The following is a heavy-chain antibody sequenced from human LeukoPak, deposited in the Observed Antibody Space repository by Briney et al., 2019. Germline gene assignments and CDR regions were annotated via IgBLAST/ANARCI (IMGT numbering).Heavy chain of an antibody. Sequence: ASVKVSCKASGYTFTSYGISWVRQAPGQGLEWMGWINPNSGGTNYAQKFQGRVTMTRDTSISTAYMELSRLRSDDTAVYYCARGKTGGWYYFDYWGQGTLVTVSS. J-gene: IGHJ4*02. CDR3: ARGKTGGWYYFDY. CDR1: GYTFTSYG. CDR2: INPNSGGT. D-gene: IGHD7-27*01. V-gene: IGHV1-2*02.